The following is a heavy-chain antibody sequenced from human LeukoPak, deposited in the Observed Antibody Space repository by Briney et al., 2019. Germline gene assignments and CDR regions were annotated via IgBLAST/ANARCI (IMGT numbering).Heavy chain of an antibody. CDR2: ISAYNGNT. CDR1: GYTFTSNG. CDR3: ARDQYSGYDSSFDY. J-gene: IGHJ4*02. V-gene: IGHV1-18*01. D-gene: IGHD5-12*01. Sequence: ASVKVSCKXSGYTFTSNGISWVRRAPGQGLEWMGWISAYNGNTNYSQKLQGRVTMTTDTSTSTAYMELRSLRSDDTAVHYCARDQYSGYDSSFDYWGQGTLVTVSS.